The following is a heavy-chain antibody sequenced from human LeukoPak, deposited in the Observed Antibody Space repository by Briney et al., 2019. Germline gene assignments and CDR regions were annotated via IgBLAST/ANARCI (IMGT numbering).Heavy chain of an antibody. V-gene: IGHV5-51*01. CDR2: IYPDDSET. Sequence: GESLKISCKGSGYSFTSYWIGWVRQMPGKGLEWMGIIYPDDSETRYSPSFQGQVTISANKSISTAYLQWSSLKASDTAMYYCARVVAAAGSFYYFDYWGQGTLVTVSS. J-gene: IGHJ4*02. D-gene: IGHD6-13*01. CDR1: GYSFTSYW. CDR3: ARVVAAAGSFYYFDY.